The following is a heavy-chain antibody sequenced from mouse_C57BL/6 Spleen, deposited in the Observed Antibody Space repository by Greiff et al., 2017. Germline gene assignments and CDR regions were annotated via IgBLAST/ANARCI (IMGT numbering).Heavy chain of an antibody. V-gene: IGHV1-69*01. CDR2: IDPSDSYT. CDR1: GYTFTSYW. D-gene: IGHD1-1*01. J-gene: IGHJ2*01. Sequence: QVQLQQPGAELVMPGASVKLSCKASGYTFTSYWMHWVKQRPGQGLEWIGEIDPSDSYTNSNQKFKGKSTLTVDKSSSTAYMQLSSLTSEDSAVYYCARSGYYGSSFDYWGQGTTLTVSS. CDR3: ARSGYYGSSFDY.